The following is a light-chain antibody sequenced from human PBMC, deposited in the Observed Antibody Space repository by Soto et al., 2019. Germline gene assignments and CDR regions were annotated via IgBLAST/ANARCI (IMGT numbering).Light chain of an antibody. CDR3: QQYCTTPPT. J-gene: IGKJ1*01. Sequence: DVVMTQSQESLPVSLGERATINCKSSQSVLCSSDNKNYLTWYQQKPGQPPKLLIYWATIRESGVPDRFSGSGSGTDFTLTISSLQAGDVAVYYCQQYCTTPPTFGQGTKVDI. CDR1: QSVLCSSDNKNY. CDR2: WAT. V-gene: IGKV4-1*01.